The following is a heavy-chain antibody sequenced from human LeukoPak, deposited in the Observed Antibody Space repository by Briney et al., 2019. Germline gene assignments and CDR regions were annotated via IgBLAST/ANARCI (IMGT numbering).Heavy chain of an antibody. Sequence: ASVKVSCKASGYTFTGFYMHWVRQAPGQGLEWMGWINPNSGDTNYAEKFQGRVTMTRDTSISTAYMDLRRLRSDDTAVYYCARDYSSSSGYFDYWGQGTLVTVSS. V-gene: IGHV1-2*02. J-gene: IGHJ4*02. D-gene: IGHD6-6*01. CDR1: GYTFTGFY. CDR2: INPNSGDT. CDR3: ARDYSSSSGYFDY.